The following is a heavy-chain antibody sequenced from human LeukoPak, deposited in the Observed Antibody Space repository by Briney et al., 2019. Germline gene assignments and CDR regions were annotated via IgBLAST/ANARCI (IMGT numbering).Heavy chain of an antibody. V-gene: IGHV3-53*01. D-gene: IGHD6-19*01. CDR2: IYSGGST. CDR1: GFTVSSNY. CDR3: ASWLIPYYYYMDV. Sequence: GGSLRLSCAASGFTVSSNYMSWVRQAPGKGLEWVSVIYSGGSTYYADSVRGRFTISRDNSKNTLYLQMNSLRAEDTAVYYCASWLIPYYYYMDVWGKGTTVTVSS. J-gene: IGHJ6*03.